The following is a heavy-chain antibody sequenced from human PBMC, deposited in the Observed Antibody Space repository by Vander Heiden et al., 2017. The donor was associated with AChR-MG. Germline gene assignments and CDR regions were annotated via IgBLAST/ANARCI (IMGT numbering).Heavy chain of an antibody. V-gene: IGHV1-3*01. J-gene: IGHJ5*02. CDR1: GYSFTNYA. CDR2: INAGNGNT. CDR3: ARDSREYQMLTKTSNWFDP. Sequence: QVQLVQSGPEVKKPGASVKVSCKASGYSFTNYAIHWVRQAPGQRLEWMGWINAGNGNTKYSQNFQGRVTITRDTSANTAYMELSSLRSEDTAVYYCARDSREYQMLTKTSNWFDPWGQGTLVTVSS. D-gene: IGHD3-16*01.